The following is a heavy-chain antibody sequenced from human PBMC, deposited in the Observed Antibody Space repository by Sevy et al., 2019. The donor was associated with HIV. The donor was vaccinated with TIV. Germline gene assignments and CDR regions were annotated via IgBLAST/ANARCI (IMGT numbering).Heavy chain of an antibody. CDR3: ARPTSGLSEYEPLDNARFYGMDV. CDR1: GFTFRSYS. D-gene: IGHD1-20*01. CDR2: ITSSSSFI. Sequence: GGSLRLSCAASGFTFRSYSMNWVRQAPGRGLEWVSSITSSSSFIFYADSVKGRFTISRDNAKNSLFLQMNSLRAEDPAVYYFARPTSGLSEYEPLDNARFYGMDVWGQGTTVTVSS. V-gene: IGHV3-21*01. J-gene: IGHJ6*02.